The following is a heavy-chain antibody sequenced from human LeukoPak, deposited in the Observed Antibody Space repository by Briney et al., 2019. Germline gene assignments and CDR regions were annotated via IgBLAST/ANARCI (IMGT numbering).Heavy chain of an antibody. V-gene: IGHV5-51*01. D-gene: IGHD6-13*01. Sequence: GESLKISCKGSGYSFSNHWIGWVRQMPGKGLEWMGIIYPGDSDTRYSPSFQGQVTISVDKSINTAYLQWSSLKASDTAMYYCARRIAAAGADGFDYWGQGTLVTVSS. J-gene: IGHJ4*02. CDR1: GYSFSNHW. CDR2: IYPGDSDT. CDR3: ARRIAAAGADGFDY.